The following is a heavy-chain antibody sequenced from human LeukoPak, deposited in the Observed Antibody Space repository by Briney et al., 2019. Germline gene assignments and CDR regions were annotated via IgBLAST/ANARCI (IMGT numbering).Heavy chain of an antibody. CDR1: GYSFTSYW. J-gene: IGHJ4*02. V-gene: IGHV5-51*01. CDR3: ARHGYSYGPTSSDY. D-gene: IGHD5-18*01. Sequence: GESLKISCKGSGYSFTSYWIGWVRQMRGKGLEWMGIIYPGGSDTRYSPSFQGQVTISADKSISTAYLQWSSLKASDTAMYYCARHGYSYGPTSSDYWGQGTLVAVSS. CDR2: IYPGGSDT.